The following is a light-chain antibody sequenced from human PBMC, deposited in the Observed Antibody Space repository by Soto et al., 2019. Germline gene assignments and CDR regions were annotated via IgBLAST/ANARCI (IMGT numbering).Light chain of an antibody. CDR3: AAWDDNLNGPP. J-gene: IGLJ3*02. CDR2: SDD. Sequence: QSALTQPPSLSGTPGQRVTISCSGSNSNIGRYSVNWYQHFPGTAPKILIYSDDERPSGVPDRFSGSKSGTSASLAISGLHSEDEAQYYCAAWDDNLNGPPFGGGTKLTVL. CDR1: NSNIGRYS. V-gene: IGLV1-44*01.